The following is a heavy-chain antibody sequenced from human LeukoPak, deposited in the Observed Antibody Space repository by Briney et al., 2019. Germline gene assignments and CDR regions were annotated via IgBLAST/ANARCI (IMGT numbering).Heavy chain of an antibody. J-gene: IGHJ4*02. CDR1: GFIFSNYA. CDR2: VSYDGNLQ. D-gene: IGHD4-17*01. Sequence: GGSLRLSCAASGFIFSNYAIHWVRQAPGKGLEWAAAVSYDGNLQHYADAVKGRFTVSRDNSKNTVFLQINSLRTDDSAVYWCVKVYPTVTTSSVLGSWGQGTLVTVSS. CDR3: VKVYPTVTTSSVLGS. V-gene: IGHV3-30*18.